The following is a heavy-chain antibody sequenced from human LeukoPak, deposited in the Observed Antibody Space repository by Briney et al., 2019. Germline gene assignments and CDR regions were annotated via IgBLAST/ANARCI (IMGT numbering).Heavy chain of an antibody. CDR3: ATCSDTTCYFNS. Sequence: GGSPRLSCAASGFTFSGSPMHWVRQPSGKGLEWVGRIRGKPNTYATAYSASVKGRFTISRDDSENTAYLQMNSLKIEDTAMYYCATCSDTTCYFNSWGQGTLVTVSS. D-gene: IGHD2-2*01. CDR1: GFTFSGSP. CDR2: IRGKPNTYAT. V-gene: IGHV3-73*01. J-gene: IGHJ4*02.